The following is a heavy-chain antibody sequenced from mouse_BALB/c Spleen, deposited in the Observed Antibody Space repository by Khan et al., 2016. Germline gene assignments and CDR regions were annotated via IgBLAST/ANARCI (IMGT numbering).Heavy chain of an antibody. CDR1: GFNIKDTY. Sequence: VQLQQPGAELVKPGASVKLSCTASGFNIKDTYMHWVKQRPEQGLEWIGRIDPANGNTEYDPKCQGKATITADTSSNTAYLQLSSLTSEDTAVYYCASLYYGYDGYWGQGTTLTVSS. CDR3: ASLYYGYDGY. V-gene: IGHV14-3*02. CDR2: IDPANGNT. D-gene: IGHD2-2*01. J-gene: IGHJ2*01.